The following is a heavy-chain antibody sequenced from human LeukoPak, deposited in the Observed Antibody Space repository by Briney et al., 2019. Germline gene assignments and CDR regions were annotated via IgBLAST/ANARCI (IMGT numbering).Heavy chain of an antibody. J-gene: IGHJ4*02. Sequence: PGVSLRLCCAASGLTFRSYAMSWVRQALGKGLEWVSGISGSGGSTYYADSVNGRFTISRDNSKNTLYLQMNSPRAEDTAVYYCAILPGYSSSWYEVDYWGQGTLVTVSS. CDR3: AILPGYSSSWYEVDY. D-gene: IGHD6-13*01. V-gene: IGHV3-23*01. CDR1: GLTFRSYA. CDR2: ISGSGGST.